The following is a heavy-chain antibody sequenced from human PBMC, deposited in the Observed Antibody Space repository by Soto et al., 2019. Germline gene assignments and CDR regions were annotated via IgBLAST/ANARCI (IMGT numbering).Heavy chain of an antibody. CDR1: GYAFTSFG. CDR3: ARGSGGPCYASGAFDI. CDR2: TVANNGYT. D-gene: IGHD2-15*01. Sequence: QVQLVQSGIEVKNPGASVKVSCKASGYAFTSFGISWVRQAPGQGLEWMGWTVANNGYTKYAQNLQGRGTLTTDTSTRKAHMELRDLTYADTGVYYCARGSGGPCYASGAFDIGGQETMVAVSS. J-gene: IGHJ3*02. V-gene: IGHV1-18*01.